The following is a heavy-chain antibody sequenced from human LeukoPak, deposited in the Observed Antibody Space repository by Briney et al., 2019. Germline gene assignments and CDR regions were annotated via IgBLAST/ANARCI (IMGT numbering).Heavy chain of an antibody. Sequence: SETLSLTCTISGGSTSDYYWSRIPQPPGKGLEWIAYMYNSETTKYNPSLRSRVTISMDTSKNQFSLKLSSVTAADTASYYCARHILTAGSLEWGQGTLVTVSS. CDR2: MYNSETT. D-gene: IGHD3-9*01. CDR1: GGSTSDYY. V-gene: IGHV4-59*08. CDR3: ARHILTAGSLE. J-gene: IGHJ4*02.